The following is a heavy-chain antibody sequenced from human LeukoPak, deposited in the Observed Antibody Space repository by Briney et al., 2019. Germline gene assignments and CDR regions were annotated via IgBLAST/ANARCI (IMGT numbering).Heavy chain of an antibody. V-gene: IGHV3-7*01. J-gene: IGHJ2*01. D-gene: IGHD2-2*01. CDR2: IKQDGSEK. CDR1: GFTFSSYL. Sequence: GGSLRLSCAASGFTFSSYLMSWVRQAPGKGLEWVANIKQDGSEKYYVDSVNDRFTISRDNAKNSLYLQMNSLRAEDTAVYYCARVEGYCSSTSCRPNYFDLWGRGTLVTVSS. CDR3: ARVEGYCSSTSCRPNYFDL.